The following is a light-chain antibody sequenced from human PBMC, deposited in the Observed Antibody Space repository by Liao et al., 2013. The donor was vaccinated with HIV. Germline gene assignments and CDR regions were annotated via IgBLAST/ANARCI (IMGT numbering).Light chain of an antibody. V-gene: IGLV3-1*01. J-gene: IGLJ2*01. CDR2: QDS. CDR3: QAWDSGGV. Sequence: SYELTQSPSVSVSPGQTVAIMCSGDKLGDKYTCWYQQKPGQSPVLVIYQDSKRPSGIPERFSGSNSGNTATLTISGAQAMDEADYYCQAWDSGGVFGGGTKLTVL. CDR1: KLGDKY.